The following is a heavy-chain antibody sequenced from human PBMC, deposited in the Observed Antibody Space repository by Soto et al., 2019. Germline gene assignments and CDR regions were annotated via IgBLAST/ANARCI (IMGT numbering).Heavy chain of an antibody. J-gene: IGHJ4*02. CDR3: AANWNFGLNV. D-gene: IGHD1-1*01. V-gene: IGHV3-11*03. Sequence: LGGAWRLYGAGSVVDFGGLPISWVRQAHGKVLEWISCVSSILRHTEYAVSVKGRFTISRDNAKSSVSLEMSDLRSDDTAVYYCAANWNFGLNVWGQGTLVTVSS. CDR2: VSSILRHT. CDR1: VVDFGGLP.